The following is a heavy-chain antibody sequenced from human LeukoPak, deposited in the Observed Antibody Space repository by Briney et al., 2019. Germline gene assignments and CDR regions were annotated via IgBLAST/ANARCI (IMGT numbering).Heavy chain of an antibody. D-gene: IGHD3-3*01. CDR1: GFTFSDYG. J-gene: IGHJ4*02. Sequence: GGSLRLSCAASGFTFSDYGMHWVRQAPGKGLEWVAFIRYDGINNYHADSVKGRFTISRDNSENTLHLQMNSLRTEDTAVHYCVKGRKDFGVVIGHLLDYWGQGTLVTVSS. CDR3: VKGRKDFGVVIGHLLDY. CDR2: IRYDGINN. V-gene: IGHV3-30*02.